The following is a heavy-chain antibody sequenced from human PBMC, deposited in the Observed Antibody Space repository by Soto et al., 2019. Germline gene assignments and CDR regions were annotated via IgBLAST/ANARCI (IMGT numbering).Heavy chain of an antibody. CDR2: MNPNSGNT. Sequence: GASVKVSCKASGYTFTGYDINWVRQATGQGLEWMGWMNPNSGNTGYAQKFQGRVTMTRNTSISTAYMELSSLRSEDTAVYYCARGAFGVRAYGMDVWGQGTTVTVSS. CDR1: GYTFTGYD. V-gene: IGHV1-8*01. CDR3: ARGAFGVRAYGMDV. J-gene: IGHJ6*02. D-gene: IGHD3-10*01.